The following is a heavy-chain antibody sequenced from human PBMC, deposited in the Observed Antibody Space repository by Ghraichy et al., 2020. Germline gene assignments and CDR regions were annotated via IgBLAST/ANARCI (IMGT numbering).Heavy chain of an antibody. Sequence: ASVKVSCKASGYTFTSYDINWVRQATGQGLEWMGWMNPNSGNTGYAQKFQGRVTMTRNTSISTAYMELSSLRSEDTAVYYCARIVPAARPYYSMRLGYWGQGTLVTVSS. CDR3: ARIVPAARPYYSMRLGY. CDR1: GYTFTSYD. J-gene: IGHJ4*02. D-gene: IGHD2-2*01. CDR2: MNPNSGNT. V-gene: IGHV1-8*01.